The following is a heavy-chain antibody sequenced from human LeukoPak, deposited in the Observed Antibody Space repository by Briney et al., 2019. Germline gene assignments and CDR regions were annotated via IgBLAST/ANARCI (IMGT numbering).Heavy chain of an antibody. CDR1: GFTFSGYS. CDR2: ISGSSSYI. D-gene: IGHD3-9*01. Sequence: GGSLRLSCAASGFTFSGYSMNWVRQAPGKGLEWVSSISGSSSYIYYADSVKGRFTISRDNAKNSLYLQMNSLRAEDTAVYYCARGVLRYFDYWGQGALVTVSS. J-gene: IGHJ4*02. V-gene: IGHV3-21*01. CDR3: ARGVLRYFDY.